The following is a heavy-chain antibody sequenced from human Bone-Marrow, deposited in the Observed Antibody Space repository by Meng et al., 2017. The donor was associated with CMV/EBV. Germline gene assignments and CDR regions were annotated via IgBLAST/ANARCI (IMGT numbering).Heavy chain of an antibody. Sequence: VQLVRSGLGVKTPGDSVKVSCKAPGYTLTDYYLHWVRQAPAQWLEWMGWINPYTDTNYAQNFQGRVTMTRDMSINTAYMELSRLTSGDTAVYYCARSSGWSRFDYWGQGTLVTVSS. V-gene: IGHV1-2*02. D-gene: IGHD6-19*01. J-gene: IGHJ4*02. CDR1: GYTLTDYY. CDR3: ARSSGWSRFDY. CDR2: INPYTDT.